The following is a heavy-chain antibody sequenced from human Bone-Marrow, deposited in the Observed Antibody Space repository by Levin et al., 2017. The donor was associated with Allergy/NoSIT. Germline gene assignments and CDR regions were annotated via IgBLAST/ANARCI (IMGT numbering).Heavy chain of an antibody. D-gene: IGHD6-13*01. Sequence: RSQTLSLTCAVSGYSISSGYYWGWIRQPPGKGLEWIGSINHSGSTYYNPSLKSRLTMSVDTSKNQFSLNLSSVTAADTAIYYCARDASSWFGNWFDPWGQGTLVTVSS. CDR1: GYSISSGYY. CDR2: INHSGST. J-gene: IGHJ5*02. CDR3: ARDASSWFGNWFDP. V-gene: IGHV4-38-2*02.